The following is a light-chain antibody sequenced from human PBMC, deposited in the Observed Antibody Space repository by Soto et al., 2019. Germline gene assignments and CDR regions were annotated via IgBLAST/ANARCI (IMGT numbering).Light chain of an antibody. CDR2: EVS. CDR1: SSDVGNYDY. Sequence: SVLTQPASVSGSPGQSITISCTGTSSDVGNYDYVSWYQQHPGKAPKLMIYEVSTRPSGVSIRFSGSKSGNAASLTISGLQAEDEADYYCTSHTTSSAVLFGGGTKVTVL. CDR3: TSHTTSSAVL. V-gene: IGLV2-14*03. J-gene: IGLJ2*01.